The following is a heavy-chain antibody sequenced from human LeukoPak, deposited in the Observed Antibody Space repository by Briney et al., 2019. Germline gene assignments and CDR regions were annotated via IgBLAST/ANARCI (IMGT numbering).Heavy chain of an antibody. CDR2: IRNKANSYTT. CDR3: TTDSFVGATFRC. D-gene: IGHD1-26*01. Sequence: GGSLRLSCAASGFTFSDHAMDWVRQAPGKGLEWVGRIRNKANSYTTEYAASVQGRFTVSRDDSKNSLYLQMNSMKTEDTAVYYCTTDSFVGATFRCWGQGTLVTVSS. V-gene: IGHV3-72*01. CDR1: GFTFSDHA. J-gene: IGHJ4*02.